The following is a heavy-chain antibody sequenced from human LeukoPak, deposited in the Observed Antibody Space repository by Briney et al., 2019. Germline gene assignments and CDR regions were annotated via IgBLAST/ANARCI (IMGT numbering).Heavy chain of an antibody. CDR2: IYPGDSET. J-gene: IGHJ3*02. CDR1: GYSFTSYW. V-gene: IGHV5-51*01. Sequence: GESLKISCRDSGYSFTSYWIGWVRQMPGKGLEWMGIIYPGDSETRYSPSFQGQVTISADKSISTAYLQWSSLKASDTAMYYCARQGLHFPETFDIWGQGTMVTVSS. CDR3: ARQGLHFPETFDI.